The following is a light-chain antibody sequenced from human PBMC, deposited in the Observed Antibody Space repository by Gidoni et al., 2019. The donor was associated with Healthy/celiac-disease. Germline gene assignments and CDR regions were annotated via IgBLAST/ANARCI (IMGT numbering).Light chain of an antibody. CDR3: QQYYSTPWT. CDR2: CAS. Sequence: IVMTQSPDSLAVSLGERATINCKSSQSVLYISNNKNYLAWYQQKPGQTPKLLIYCASTRESGVPDRFSGSGSGTDFTLTISSLQAEDVAVYYCQQYYSTPWTFGQGTKVEIK. J-gene: IGKJ1*01. V-gene: IGKV4-1*01. CDR1: QSVLYISNNKNY.